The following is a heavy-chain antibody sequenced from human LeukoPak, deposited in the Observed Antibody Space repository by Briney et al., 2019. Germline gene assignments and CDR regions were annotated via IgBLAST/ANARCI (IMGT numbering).Heavy chain of an antibody. CDR3: ARSGRYFALGV. J-gene: IGHJ6*04. CDR2: ISSSSSYI. D-gene: IGHD3-9*01. V-gene: IGHV3-21*01. CDR1: GFTFSSYS. Sequence: PGGSLRLSCAASGFTFSSYSMNWVRQAPGKGLEWVSSISSSSSYIYYADSVKGRFTISRDNAKNSLYLQMNSLRAGDTAVLFCARSGRYFALGVWGKGTTVTVSS.